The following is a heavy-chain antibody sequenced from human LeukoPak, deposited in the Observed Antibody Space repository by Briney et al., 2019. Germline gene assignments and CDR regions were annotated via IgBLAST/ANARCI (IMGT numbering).Heavy chain of an antibody. V-gene: IGHV3-53*01. CDR1: GFTVSSNY. D-gene: IGHD3-3*01. CDR2: IYSGGST. J-gene: IGHJ4*02. CDR3: AKVRDTIFGVVGGYYFDY. Sequence: GGSLRLSCAASGFTVSSNYMSWVRQAPGKGLEWVSVIYSGGSTYYADSVKGRFTISRDNSKNTLYLQMNSLRAEDTAVYYCAKVRDTIFGVVGGYYFDYWGQGTLVTVSS.